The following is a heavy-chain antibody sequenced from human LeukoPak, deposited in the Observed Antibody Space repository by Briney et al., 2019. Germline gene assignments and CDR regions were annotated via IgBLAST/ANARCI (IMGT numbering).Heavy chain of an antibody. CDR3: ARGYDILTGYFLFDY. CDR2: ISAYNGNT. Sequence: ASVKVSCKASGYTFSSYGISWVQQAPGQGLEWMGWISAYNGNTNYAQKLQGRVTMTTDTSTSTAYMELRSLRSDDTAVYYCARGYDILTGYFLFDYWGQGTLVTVSS. V-gene: IGHV1-18*04. D-gene: IGHD3-9*01. CDR1: GYTFSSYG. J-gene: IGHJ4*02.